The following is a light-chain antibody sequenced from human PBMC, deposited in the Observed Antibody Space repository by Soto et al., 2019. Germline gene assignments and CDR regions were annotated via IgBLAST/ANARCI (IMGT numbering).Light chain of an antibody. CDR3: QQYSSSPSIT. V-gene: IGKV3-11*01. CDR1: QSVSSY. J-gene: IGKJ5*01. Sequence: VLTQSPSAVSLSPGQTATLSCRASQSVSSYLAWYQQKAGQAPRLLIYDASNRATGIPARFSGSGSGTDFTLTISRLEPEDFAVYYCQQYSSSPSITFGQGTRLEIK. CDR2: DAS.